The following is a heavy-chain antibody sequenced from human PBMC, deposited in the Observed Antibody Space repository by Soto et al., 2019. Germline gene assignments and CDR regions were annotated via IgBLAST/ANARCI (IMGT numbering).Heavy chain of an antibody. CDR2: IYYSGST. CDR1: GGSITSGGYY. V-gene: IGHV4-31*03. CDR3: AREILWFGELGAFDC. Sequence: QVQLQESGPGLVKPSQTLSLTCTVSGGSITSGGYYWIWIRQHPGKGLAWIGYIYYSGSTYYNPSLKSRVTISVDTSKNQFSRKLSSVTAADTAVYYCAREILWFGELGAFDCWGQGTLVTVSS. J-gene: IGHJ4*02. D-gene: IGHD3-10*01.